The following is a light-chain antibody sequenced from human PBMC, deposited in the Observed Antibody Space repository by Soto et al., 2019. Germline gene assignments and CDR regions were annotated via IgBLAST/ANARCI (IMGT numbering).Light chain of an antibody. CDR1: QSVGSY. Sequence: EIVLTQSPATLSLSPGERATLSCRASQSVGSYLAWYQQKPGQAPRLLIYDASNRATGIPARFSGSGSGTDFTLTISSLEPEDFAVYYCQLRSNQLTFGGGTKVEIK. J-gene: IGKJ4*01. CDR2: DAS. V-gene: IGKV3-11*01. CDR3: QLRSNQLT.